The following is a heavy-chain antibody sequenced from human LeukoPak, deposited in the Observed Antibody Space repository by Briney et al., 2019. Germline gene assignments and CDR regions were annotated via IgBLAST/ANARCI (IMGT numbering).Heavy chain of an antibody. CDR1: GYTFTGYY. V-gene: IGHV1-2*02. D-gene: IGHD3-22*01. Sequence: ASVKVSCKASGYTFTGYYMHWVRQAPGQGLEWMGWINPNSGGTNYAQKFQGRVTMTRDTSISTAYMELSRLRSDDTAVYYCARDASGYPTEYFQRWGQGTLVTVSS. J-gene: IGHJ1*01. CDR2: INPNSGGT. CDR3: ARDASGYPTEYFQR.